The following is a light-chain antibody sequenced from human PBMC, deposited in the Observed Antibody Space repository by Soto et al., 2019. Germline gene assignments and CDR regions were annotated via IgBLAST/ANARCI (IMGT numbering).Light chain of an antibody. CDR2: EGN. CDR3: CSYAGSTTFVV. V-gene: IGLV2-23*01. J-gene: IGLJ2*01. Sequence: QSALTQPASVSGSPGQSITISCTGTSSDVGDYNLVSWYQQHPGKAPQLVIYEGNKRPSGVSDRFSGSKSGNTASLTISGLQAEDEADYHCCSYAGSTTFVVFGGGTKLTVL. CDR1: SSDVGDYNL.